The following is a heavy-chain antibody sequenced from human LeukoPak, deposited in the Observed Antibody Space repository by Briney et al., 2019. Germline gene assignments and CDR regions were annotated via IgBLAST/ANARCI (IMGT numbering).Heavy chain of an antibody. J-gene: IGHJ6*02. CDR1: AFTFSSFG. Sequence: CLRPSCAASAFTFSSFGMHWVRQAAGKWREWVAFIRYDGSNKYYADSVQGRFTISRDNSKNTLYLQTNSLRAEDTAVYYCAKDTLSGYDYRLYYYYGMDVWGQGTTVTVSS. D-gene: IGHD5-12*01. CDR2: IRYDGSNK. V-gene: IGHV3-30*02. CDR3: AKDTLSGYDYRLYYYYGMDV.